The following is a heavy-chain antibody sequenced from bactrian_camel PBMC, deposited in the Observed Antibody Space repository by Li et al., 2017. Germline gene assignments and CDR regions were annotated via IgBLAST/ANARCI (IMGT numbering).Heavy chain of an antibody. CDR1: GYDYNGYC. J-gene: IGHJ6*01. V-gene: IGHV3S53*01. Sequence: HVQLVESGGGSVQAGGSLRLSCAASGYDYNGYCMGWFRQAPGKEREGVAAIDSDGSTSYLDSVKGRFTISQDNAKKTLYLQMNSLKTEDTAVYRCAADLTCVGKFGYWGQGTQVTVS. CDR2: IDSDGST. CDR3: AADLTCVGKFGY. D-gene: IGHD6*01.